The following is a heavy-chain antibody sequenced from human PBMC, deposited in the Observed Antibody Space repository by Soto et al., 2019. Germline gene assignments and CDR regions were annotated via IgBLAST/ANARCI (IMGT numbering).Heavy chain of an antibody. D-gene: IGHD5-12*01. CDR2: ISWNSGSI. V-gene: IGHV3-9*01. CDR1: GFTFDDYA. Sequence: GGSLRLSCAASGFTFDDYAMHWVRQAPGKGLEWVSGISWNSGSIGYADSVKGRFTISRDNAKNSLYLQMNSLSAEDTALYYCAKVNRGYSGYDLCRDYFDYWGQGTLVTVSS. J-gene: IGHJ4*02. CDR3: AKVNRGYSGYDLCRDYFDY.